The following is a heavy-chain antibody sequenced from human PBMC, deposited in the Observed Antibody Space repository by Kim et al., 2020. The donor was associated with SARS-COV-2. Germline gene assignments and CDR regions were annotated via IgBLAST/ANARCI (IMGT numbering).Heavy chain of an antibody. J-gene: IGHJ3*02. CDR1: GYTFINYY. CDR2: INPVGGGT. D-gene: IGHD6-13*01. CDR3: VRGFGSWPNDAFDI. Sequence: ASVKVSCKASGYTFINYYMHWVRQAPGQGPEWMGRINPVGGGTDYAQKFQDRVTMTRDTSTSTVYVEMKSLGPEDTAVYYCVRGFGSWPNDAFDIWGQGTMVTVSS. V-gene: IGHV1-46*01.